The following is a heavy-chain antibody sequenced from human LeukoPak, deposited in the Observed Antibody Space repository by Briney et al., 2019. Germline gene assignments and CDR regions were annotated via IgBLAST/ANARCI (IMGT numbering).Heavy chain of an antibody. Sequence: GGSLRLSCAASGFTFSSHGMNWVRQAPGKGLEWVSYITSSSRTIYYAGSVKDRFTISRDSAKTSLYLEMTSLRVEDTAVYYCARAPGGWYYHLWGRGTLVTVSS. CDR1: GFTFSSHG. CDR2: ITSSSRTI. D-gene: IGHD1-26*01. CDR3: ARAPGGWYYHL. V-gene: IGHV3-48*04. J-gene: IGHJ2*01.